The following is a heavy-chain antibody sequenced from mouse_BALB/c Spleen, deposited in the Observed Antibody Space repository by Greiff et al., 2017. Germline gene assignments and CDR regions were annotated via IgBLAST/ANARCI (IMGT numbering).Heavy chain of an antibody. CDR3: ARGEQGFAY. CDR1: GYSITSDYA. CDR2: ISYSGST. J-gene: IGHJ3*01. Sequence: DVQLQESGPGLVKPSQSLSLTCTVTGYSITSDYAWNWIRQFPGNKLEWMGYISYSGSTSYNPSLKSRISITRDTSKNQFFLQLNSVTTEDTATYYCARGEQGFAYWGQGTLVTVSA. V-gene: IGHV3-2*02.